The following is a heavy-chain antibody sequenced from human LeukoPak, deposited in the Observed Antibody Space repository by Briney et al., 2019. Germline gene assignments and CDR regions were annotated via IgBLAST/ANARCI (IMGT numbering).Heavy chain of an antibody. CDR3: ARDPNYYGSGDAFDI. V-gene: IGHV4-4*07. Sequence: SETLSLTCTVSGGSISSYYWSWIRQPAGKGLEWIGRIYTSGSTNYNPSLKSRVTMSVATSKNQFSLKLSSVTAADTAVYYCARDPNYYGSGDAFDIWGQGTMVTVSS. D-gene: IGHD3-10*01. J-gene: IGHJ3*02. CDR2: IYTSGST. CDR1: GGSISSYY.